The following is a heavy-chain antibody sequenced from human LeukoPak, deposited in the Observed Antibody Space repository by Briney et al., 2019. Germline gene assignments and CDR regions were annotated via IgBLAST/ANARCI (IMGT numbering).Heavy chain of an antibody. CDR1: GFTVSNNY. CDR3: YQLGTFDI. V-gene: IGHV3-66*02. D-gene: IGHD2-2*01. CDR2: IYSGGST. Sequence: GGSLRLSCAASGFTVSNNYMSWVRQAPGKRLEWVSVIYSGGSTYYADSVKGRFTISRENSKNTVYLQMNSLRPEDRAVYYCYQLGTFDIWGQGTMVTVSS. J-gene: IGHJ3*02.